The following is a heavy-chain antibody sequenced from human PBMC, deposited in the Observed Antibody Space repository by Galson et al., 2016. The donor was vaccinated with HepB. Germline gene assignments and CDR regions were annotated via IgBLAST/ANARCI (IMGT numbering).Heavy chain of an antibody. CDR1: GFTFINHA. J-gene: IGHJ4*02. V-gene: IGHV3-23*01. CDR2: IGGRGDTI. CDR3: AKGRNFYDNRGYFAD. Sequence: SLRLSCAASGFTFINHAMSWVRQAPGKGLEWVSTIGGRGDTIYYADSVKGRFTNSRDNSKDTLYLQMNSLRAEDTAIYYCAKGRNFYDNRGYFADWGQGSLVTVSS. D-gene: IGHD3-22*01.